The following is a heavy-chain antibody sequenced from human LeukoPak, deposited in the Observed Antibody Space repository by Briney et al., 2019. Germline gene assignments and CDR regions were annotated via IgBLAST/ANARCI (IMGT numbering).Heavy chain of an antibody. J-gene: IGHJ4*02. CDR3: ARGPKNSSGYYNDY. Sequence: SSETLSLTCADYGGSFSGYYWSWIRQPPGKGLEWIGEINHSGSTNYNPSLKSRVTISVDTSKNQFSLKLSSVTAADTAVYYCARGPKNSSGYYNDYWGQGTLVTVSS. V-gene: IGHV4-34*01. CDR1: GGSFSGYY. CDR2: INHSGST. D-gene: IGHD3-22*01.